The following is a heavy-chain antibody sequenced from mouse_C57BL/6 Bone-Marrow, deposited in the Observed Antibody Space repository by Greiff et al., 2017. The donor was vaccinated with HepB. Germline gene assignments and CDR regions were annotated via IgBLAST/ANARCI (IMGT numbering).Heavy chain of an antibody. Sequence: VQVVESGAELARPGASVKLSCKASGYTFTSYGISWVKQRTGQGLEWIGEIYPRSGNTYYNEKFKGKATLTADKSSSTAYMELRSLTSEDSAVDVCERGVREAMDYWGQGTSVTGSA. CDR3: ERGVREAMDY. V-gene: IGHV1-81*01. CDR1: GYTFTSYG. J-gene: IGHJ4*01. D-gene: IGHD2-5*01. CDR2: IYPRSGNT.